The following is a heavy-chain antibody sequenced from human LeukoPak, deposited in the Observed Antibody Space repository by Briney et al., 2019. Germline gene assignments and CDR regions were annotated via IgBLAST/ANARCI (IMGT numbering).Heavy chain of an antibody. CDR2: ITSRSTYI. CDR1: GFTFSSYG. V-gene: IGHV3-21*01. CDR3: ARGGPGRSLTIVPERTKYYMDV. Sequence: GGSLRLSCAASGFTFSSYGMNWVRQAPGKGLEWVSSITSRSTYISYTDTVKGRFTISRDNAKNSLYLQMSSLRAEDTAVYYCARGGPGRSLTIVPERTKYYMDVWGKGATVTVSS. J-gene: IGHJ6*03. D-gene: IGHD1-26*01.